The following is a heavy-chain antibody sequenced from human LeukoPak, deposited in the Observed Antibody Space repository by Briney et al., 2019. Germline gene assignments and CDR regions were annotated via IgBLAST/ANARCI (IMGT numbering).Heavy chain of an antibody. CDR2: ISGSGGST. CDR3: AKDADFGVVIASNFDY. Sequence: GGSLRLSCAASGFTLSSYAMSWVRQAPGKGLEGVSAISGSGGSTYYADSVKGRFTISRDNSKNTLYLQMNSLRAEDTAVYYCAKDADFGVVIASNFDYWGQGTLVTVSS. CDR1: GFTLSSYA. V-gene: IGHV3-23*01. J-gene: IGHJ4*02. D-gene: IGHD3-3*01.